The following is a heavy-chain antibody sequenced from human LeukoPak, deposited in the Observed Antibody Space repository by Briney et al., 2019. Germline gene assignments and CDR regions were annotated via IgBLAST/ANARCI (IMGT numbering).Heavy chain of an antibody. D-gene: IGHD1-26*01. Sequence: ASVKVSCKASGYTFSSYGISWVRQAPGQGLEWMGWISAYNGNTNYAQKFQGRVTMTTDTSTSTAYMELRSLRSDDTAVYYCANMVHSGSYYGGYYFDYWGQGTLVTVSS. CDR1: GYTFSSYG. V-gene: IGHV1-18*01. J-gene: IGHJ4*02. CDR3: ANMVHSGSYYGGYYFDY. CDR2: ISAYNGNT.